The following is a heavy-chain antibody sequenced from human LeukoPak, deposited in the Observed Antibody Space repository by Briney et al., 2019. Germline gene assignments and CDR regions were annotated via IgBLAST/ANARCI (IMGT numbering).Heavy chain of an antibody. D-gene: IGHD5-12*01. CDR1: GGSISSYY. CDR2: IYYSGST. V-gene: IGHV4-59*08. J-gene: IGHJ4*02. Sequence: SETLSLTCTVSGGSISSYYWSWLRQPPGKGLEWIGYIYYSGSTNYNPSLKSRVTTSVDTSKNQISLKLSSVTAADTAVYYCARHSGHDVEEYYFDYWGQGTLVTVSS. CDR3: ARHSGHDVEEYYFDY.